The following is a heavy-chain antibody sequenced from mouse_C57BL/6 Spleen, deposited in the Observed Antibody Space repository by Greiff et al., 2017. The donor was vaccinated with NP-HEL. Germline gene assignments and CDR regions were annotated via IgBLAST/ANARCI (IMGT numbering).Heavy chain of an antibody. CDR2: IDPSDSYT. CDR3: ARKAYYGRGYEFAY. D-gene: IGHD1-1*01. J-gene: IGHJ3*01. CDR1: GYTFTTYW. V-gene: IGHV1-50*01. Sequence: QVQLQQPGAELVKPGASVKLSCKASGYTFTTYWMQWVKQRPGQGLEWIGEIDPSDSYTNYNQKFKGKATLTVDTSSSTANMQLSSLTSEDSAVYYCARKAYYGRGYEFAYWGQGTLVTVSA.